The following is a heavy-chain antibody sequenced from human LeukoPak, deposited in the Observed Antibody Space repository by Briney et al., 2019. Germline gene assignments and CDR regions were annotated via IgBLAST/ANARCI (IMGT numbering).Heavy chain of an antibody. J-gene: IGHJ6*02. CDR3: ASFLIHYGGNRILLYYYGMDV. V-gene: IGHV1-18*01. CDR1: GYTFTSYP. Sequence: GASVKVSCKASGYTFTSYPISWVRQAPGQGLEWMGWITTYNGNTNYAQKLQGRVTMTIDTSTSTAYMELRSLRSDDTAVYYCASFLIHYGGNRILLYYYGMDVWGQGTTVTVSS. CDR2: ITTYNGNT. D-gene: IGHD4-23*01.